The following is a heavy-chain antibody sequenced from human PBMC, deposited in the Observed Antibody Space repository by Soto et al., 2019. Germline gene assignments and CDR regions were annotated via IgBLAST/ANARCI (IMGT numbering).Heavy chain of an antibody. J-gene: IGHJ6*02. V-gene: IGHV3-30*18. CDR3: TKDGRFDSDGSLYYYYYGMDV. CDR2: ISNDGSNK. CDR1: GFTFNNYG. Sequence: GGSLRLSCAASGFTFNNYGMNWVRQAPGKGLEWVAIISNDGSNKYYIESVRGRFTISRDNSKNMLFLQMNGLRVEDTAVYFCTKDGRFDSDGSLYYYYYGMDVWGQGTTVTVSS. D-gene: IGHD2-15*01.